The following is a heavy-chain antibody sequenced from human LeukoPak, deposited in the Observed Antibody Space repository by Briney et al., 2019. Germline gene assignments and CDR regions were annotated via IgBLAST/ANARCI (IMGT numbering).Heavy chain of an antibody. CDR2: ISWNSGSI. Sequence: PGGSLRLSCAASGFTFDDYAMHWVRQAPGKGLEWVSGISWNSGSIGYADSVKGRFTISRDNAKNSLYLQMNSLRAEDTALYYCAKDTPPHYDILTGPFDYWGQGTLVTVSS. CDR1: GFTFDDYA. J-gene: IGHJ4*02. D-gene: IGHD3-9*01. V-gene: IGHV3-9*01. CDR3: AKDTPPHYDILTGPFDY.